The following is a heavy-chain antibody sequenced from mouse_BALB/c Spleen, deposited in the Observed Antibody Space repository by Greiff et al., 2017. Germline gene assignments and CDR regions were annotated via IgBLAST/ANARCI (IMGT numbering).Heavy chain of an antibody. CDR1: GFTFSSYG. CDR2: INSNGGST. V-gene: IGHV5-6-3*01. Sequence: EVQGVESGGGLVQPGGSLKLSCAASGFTFSSYGMSWVRQTPDKRLELVATINSNGGSTYYPDSVKGRFTISRDNAKNTLYLQMSSLKSEDTAMYYCAREGGFAYWGQGTLVTVSA. J-gene: IGHJ3*01. CDR3: AREGGFAY.